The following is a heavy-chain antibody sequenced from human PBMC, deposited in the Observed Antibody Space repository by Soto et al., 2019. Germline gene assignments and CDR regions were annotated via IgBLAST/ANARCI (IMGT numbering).Heavy chain of an antibody. V-gene: IGHV4-59*01. CDR2: IYYSGST. CDR3: ARGINYDFWSGYSKYYFDY. D-gene: IGHD3-3*01. Sequence: TLSLTCTVSGGSISRYYWSWIRQPPGKGLEWIGYIYYSGSTNYNPSLKSRVTISVDTSKNQFPLKLSSVTAADTAVYYCARGINYDFWSGYSKYYFDYWGQGTLVTVSS. J-gene: IGHJ4*02. CDR1: GGSISRYY.